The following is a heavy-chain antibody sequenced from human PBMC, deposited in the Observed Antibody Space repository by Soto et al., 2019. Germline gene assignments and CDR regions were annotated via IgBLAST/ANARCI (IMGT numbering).Heavy chain of an antibody. J-gene: IGHJ4*02. CDR2: IRGKTDGGTT. D-gene: IGHD2-15*01. V-gene: IGHV3-15*01. CDR3: TTGLEYCRILCY. Sequence: EAQLEESGGGLVKPGGSLRLYCAASGFTFVNARMTWVRQAPGKGLEWVGHIRGKTDGGTTDYAAPVKDRFTISRDDSKNTVYLQMNSLKTEDTAVYYCTTGLEYCRILCYRGQGSLVTVSS. CDR1: GFTFVNAR.